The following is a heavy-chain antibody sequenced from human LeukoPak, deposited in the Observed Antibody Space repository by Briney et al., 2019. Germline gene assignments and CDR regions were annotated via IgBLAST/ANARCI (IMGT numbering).Heavy chain of an antibody. J-gene: IGHJ6*03. CDR2: IYTSGST. CDR1: GGSISSYY. V-gene: IGHV4-4*07. CDR3: ARDQVVPAAMRNYYYYYMDV. D-gene: IGHD2-2*01. Sequence: SETLSLTCTVSGGSISSYYCSWIRQPAGKGLEWIWRIYTSGSTNYNPSLKSRVTMSVDTSKNQFSLKLSSVTAADTAVYYCARDQVVPAAMRNYYYYYMDVWGKGTTVTVSS.